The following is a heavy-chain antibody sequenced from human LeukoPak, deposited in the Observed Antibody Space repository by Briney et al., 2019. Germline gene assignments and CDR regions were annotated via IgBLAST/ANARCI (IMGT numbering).Heavy chain of an antibody. V-gene: IGHV3-30*18. Sequence: GGSLRLSCAASTFTFSSFGMHWVRQVPGKGLEWVAGISHDGNYKYYVDSVKGRFTISRDNSKNTLDLQMNSLRADDTAVYFCAKDVTRMIVAAPMSNAFDIWGQGTMVTVS. CDR1: TFTFSSFG. D-gene: IGHD3-22*01. CDR2: ISHDGNYK. CDR3: AKDVTRMIVAAPMSNAFDI. J-gene: IGHJ3*02.